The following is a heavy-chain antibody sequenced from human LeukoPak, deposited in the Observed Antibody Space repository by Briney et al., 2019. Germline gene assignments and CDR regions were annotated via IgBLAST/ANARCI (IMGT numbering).Heavy chain of an antibody. D-gene: IGHD3-22*01. V-gene: IGHV3-53*01. CDR3: ARDQAPSGYHDY. Sequence: GGSLRLSRAASGFTVSSNYMSWVRQAPGKGLEWVSVIYSGGSTYYADSVKGRFTISRDSSKNTLYLQMNSLRAEDTAVYYCARDQAPSGYHDYWGQGTLVTVSS. CDR2: IYSGGST. CDR1: GFTVSSNY. J-gene: IGHJ4*02.